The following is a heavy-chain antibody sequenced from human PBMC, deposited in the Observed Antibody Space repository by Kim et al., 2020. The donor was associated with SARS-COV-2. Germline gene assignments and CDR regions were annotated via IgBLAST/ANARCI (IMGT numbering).Heavy chain of an antibody. V-gene: IGHV1-69*04. J-gene: IGHJ3*02. CDR1: GGTFSSYA. D-gene: IGHD3-10*01. CDR3: ARAPSMVRGVNTFDI. CDR2: IIPILGIA. Sequence: SVKVSCKASGGTFSSYAISWVRQAPGQGLEWMGRIIPILGIANYAQKFQGRVTITADKSTSTAYMELSSLRSEDTAVYYCARAPSMVRGVNTFDIWGQGTMVTVSS.